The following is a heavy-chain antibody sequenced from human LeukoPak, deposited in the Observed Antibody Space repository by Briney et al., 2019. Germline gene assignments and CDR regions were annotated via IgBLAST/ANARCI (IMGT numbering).Heavy chain of an antibody. D-gene: IGHD3-10*01. CDR1: GFTFSSYG. J-gene: IGHJ4*02. CDR2: ISYDGSNK. CDR3: AKGSSMVRGVKAPFDY. V-gene: IGHV3-30*18. Sequence: GGSLRLSCAASGFTFSSYGMHWVRQAPGKGLEWVAVISYDGSNKYYADSVKGRFTISRDNSKNTLYLQMNSLRTEDTAVYYCAKGSSMVRGVKAPFDYWGQGTLVTVSS.